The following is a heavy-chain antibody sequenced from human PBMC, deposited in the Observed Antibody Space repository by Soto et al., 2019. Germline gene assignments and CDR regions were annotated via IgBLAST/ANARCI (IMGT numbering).Heavy chain of an antibody. CDR2: IHFSGST. D-gene: IGHD3-22*01. Sequence: PSETLSLTCTVSGDSISSYYWSWIRQPPGKGLEWIGSIHFSGSTNYNPSLKSRVTISTDTSKNQFSLNLNSVSAADTAVYYCARLLYYDTTGYHYVGAHFDCWGQGTLVTVSS. J-gene: IGHJ4*02. V-gene: IGHV4-59*01. CDR1: GDSISSYY. CDR3: ARLLYYDTTGYHYVGAHFDC.